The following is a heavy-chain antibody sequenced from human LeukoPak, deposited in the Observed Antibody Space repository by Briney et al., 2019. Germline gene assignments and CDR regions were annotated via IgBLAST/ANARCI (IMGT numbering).Heavy chain of an antibody. CDR3: ARLTLTGSLN. CDR1: GGSFSGYY. CDR2: INHSGST. D-gene: IGHD7-27*01. J-gene: IGHJ4*02. V-gene: IGHV4-34*01. Sequence: SETLSLTCAVYGGSFSGYYWSWIRQPPGKGLEWIGEINHSGSTNYNPSLKSRVTISVDTSKNQFSLKPSSVTAADTAVYYCARLTLTGSLNWGQGTLVTVSS.